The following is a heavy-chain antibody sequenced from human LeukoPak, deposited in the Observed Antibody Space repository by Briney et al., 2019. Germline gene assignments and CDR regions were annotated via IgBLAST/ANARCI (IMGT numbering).Heavy chain of an antibody. CDR1: GFTFSSYG. CDR3: ARDLLTYYYDSSGYYEFGGSDY. Sequence: HPGRSLRLSCAASGFTFSSYGMHWVRQAPGKGLEWVAVIWYDGSNKYYADSVKGRFTISRDNSKNTLYLQMNSLRAEDTAVYYCARDLLTYYYDSSGYYEFGGSDYWGQGTLVTVSS. D-gene: IGHD3-22*01. CDR2: IWYDGSNK. V-gene: IGHV3-33*01. J-gene: IGHJ4*02.